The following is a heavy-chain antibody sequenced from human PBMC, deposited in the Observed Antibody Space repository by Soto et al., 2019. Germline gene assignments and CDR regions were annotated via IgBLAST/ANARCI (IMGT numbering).Heavy chain of an antibody. J-gene: IGHJ1*01. CDR3: ASTYGDYRDFKH. Sequence: GGSLRLSCAASGFTFSSNWMSWIRQAPGKGLELLANIKHDGSDKYYVDSVKGRFTISRDNAMNSLYLQMNSLKTEDTAVYYCASTYGDYRDFKHWGQGTLVTVSS. CDR2: IKHDGSDK. V-gene: IGHV3-7*03. D-gene: IGHD4-17*01. CDR1: GFTFSSNW.